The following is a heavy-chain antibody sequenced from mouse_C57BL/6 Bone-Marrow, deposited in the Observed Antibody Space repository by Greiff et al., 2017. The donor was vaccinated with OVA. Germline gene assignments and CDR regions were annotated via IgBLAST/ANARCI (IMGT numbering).Heavy chain of an antibody. CDR3: AREDGNYYFDY. Sequence: EVHLVESGPGLVKPSQSLSLTCSVTGYSITSGYYWNWIRQFPGNKLEWMGYISYDGSNNYNPSLKNRISITRDTSKNQFFLKLNSLTTEDTATYYCAREDGNYYFDYWGQGTTLTVSS. J-gene: IGHJ2*01. CDR2: ISYDGSN. CDR1: GYSITSGYY. D-gene: IGHD2-1*01. V-gene: IGHV3-6*01.